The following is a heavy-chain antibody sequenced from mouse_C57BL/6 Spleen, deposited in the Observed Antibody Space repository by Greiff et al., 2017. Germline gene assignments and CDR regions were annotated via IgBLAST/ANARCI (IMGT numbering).Heavy chain of an antibody. CDR2: INPNNGGT. CDR1: GYTFTDYN. V-gene: IGHV1-18*01. Sequence: EVQLQQSGPELVKPGASVKIPCKASGYTFTDYNMDWVKQSHGKSLEWIGDINPNNGGTIYNQKFKGKATLTVDKSSSTAYMGLRSLTSEDTAVYYWERGELDGYYAYPSAMDYWGQGTSVTVSS. CDR3: ERGELDGYYAYPSAMDY. D-gene: IGHD2-2*01. J-gene: IGHJ4*01.